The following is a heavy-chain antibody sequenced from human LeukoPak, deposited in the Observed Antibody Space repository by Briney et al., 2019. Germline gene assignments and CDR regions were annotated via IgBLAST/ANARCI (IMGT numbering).Heavy chain of an antibody. Sequence: GGSLRLSCAASGFTFSSYAMSWVRQAPGKGLEWVSSISGSGGSTYYADSVKGRFAISRDNSQTTLYLQMNSLRAEDTAVYYCARRGWLQKIAHELDYWGQGTLVTVSS. CDR3: ARRGWLQKIAHELDY. V-gene: IGHV3-23*01. CDR2: ISGSGGST. D-gene: IGHD5-24*01. CDR1: GFTFSSYA. J-gene: IGHJ4*02.